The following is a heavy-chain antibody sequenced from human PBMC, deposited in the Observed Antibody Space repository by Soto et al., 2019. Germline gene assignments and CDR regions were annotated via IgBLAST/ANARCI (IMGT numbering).Heavy chain of an antibody. Sequence: QVQLQESGPGLVKPSQTLSLTCTVSGGSISSGGYYWSWIRQHPGKGLEWIGYISYSGSTYYNPSLKSRVTISVATSKNQFSLKLSSVTAADTAVYYCASLTGGSSENWFDPWGQGTLVTVSS. D-gene: IGHD2-15*01. CDR3: ASLTGGSSENWFDP. CDR1: GGSISSGGYY. V-gene: IGHV4-31*03. J-gene: IGHJ5*02. CDR2: ISYSGST.